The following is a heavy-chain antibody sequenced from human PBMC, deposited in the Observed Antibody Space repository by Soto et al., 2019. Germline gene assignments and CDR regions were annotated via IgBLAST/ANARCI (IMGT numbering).Heavy chain of an antibody. CDR2: IYYSGST. J-gene: IGHJ4*02. Sequence: PSETLSLTCTVSGGSISSGGYYWSWIRQHPGKGLEWIGYIYYSGSTYYNPSLKSRVTISVDTSKNQFSLKLSSVTAADTAVYYCARLNYDSSGYYYIQGYYFDYWGQGTLVTAPQ. CDR1: GGSISSGGYY. V-gene: IGHV4-31*03. CDR3: ARLNYDSSGYYYIQGYYFDY. D-gene: IGHD3-22*01.